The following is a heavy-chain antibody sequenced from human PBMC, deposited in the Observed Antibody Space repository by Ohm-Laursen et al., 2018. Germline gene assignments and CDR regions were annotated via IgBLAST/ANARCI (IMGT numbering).Heavy chain of an antibody. CDR2: IYNSGST. Sequence: SETLSLTCTVSGGSIRNYYWSWIRQPPGKGLEWIGYIYNSGSTNYNPSLKSRVTISVDTSKNQFSLKLSSVTAADTAVYYCARGTGGYYDSSGYYHFDYWGQGTLVTVSS. V-gene: IGHV4-59*01. J-gene: IGHJ4*02. CDR3: ARGTGGYYDSSGYYHFDY. D-gene: IGHD3-22*01. CDR1: GGSIRNYY.